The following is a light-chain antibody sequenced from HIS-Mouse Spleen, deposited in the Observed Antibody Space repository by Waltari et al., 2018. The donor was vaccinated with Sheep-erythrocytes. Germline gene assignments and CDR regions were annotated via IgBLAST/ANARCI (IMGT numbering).Light chain of an antibody. CDR3: QQFNNYPRT. CDR2: DAS. J-gene: IGKJ1*01. V-gene: IGKV1D-13*01. CDR1: QGISSA. Sequence: AIQLTQSPSSLSASVGDRVTITCRANQGISSALAWYQQKPGKAPKLLIYDASSLESGVPSRFSGSGSGTDFTLTISSMQPEDFATYYCQQFNNYPRTFGQGTKVEIK.